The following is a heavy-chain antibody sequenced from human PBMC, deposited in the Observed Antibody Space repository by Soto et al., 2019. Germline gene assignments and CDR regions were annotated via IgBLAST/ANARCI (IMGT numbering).Heavy chain of an antibody. CDR1: GFTFSSYA. Sequence: GWSLRLSCAASGFTFSSYAMSWVRQAPGKGLEWVSAISGSGGSTYYADSVKGRFTISRDNSKNTLYLQMNSLRAEDTAVYYCAMGVNWNYYYYGMDVWGQGTTVTVSS. J-gene: IGHJ6*02. V-gene: IGHV3-23*01. CDR3: AMGVNWNYYYYGMDV. CDR2: ISGSGGST. D-gene: IGHD1-1*01.